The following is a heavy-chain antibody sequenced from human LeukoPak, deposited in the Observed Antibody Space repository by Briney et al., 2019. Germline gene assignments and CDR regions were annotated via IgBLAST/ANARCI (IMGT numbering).Heavy chain of an antibody. Sequence: PGRSLRLSCAASGFTFSSYAMHWVRQAPGKGLEWVAVISYDGSNKYYADSVKGRFTISRDNSRNTLYLQMNSLRAEDTAVYYCARGSVWGSYRPYYFDDWGQGTLVTVSS. V-gene: IGHV3-30*04. CDR1: GFTFSSYA. CDR3: ARGSVWGSYRPYYFDD. CDR2: ISYDGSNK. D-gene: IGHD3-16*02. J-gene: IGHJ4*02.